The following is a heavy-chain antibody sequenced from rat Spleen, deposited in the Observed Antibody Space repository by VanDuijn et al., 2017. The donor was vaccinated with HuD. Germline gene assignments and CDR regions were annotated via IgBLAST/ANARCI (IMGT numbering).Heavy chain of an antibody. CDR3: TRGAMGMDFDY. CDR1: GFTFNNYW. CDR2: IMNTGDST. Sequence: EVQLVESGGGLVQPGRSLKLSCAASGFTFNNYWMTWIRQAPGKGLEWVASIMNTGDSTYYPDSVKGRFTISRDNAKSTLYLQMNSLRSEDTATYYCTRGAMGMDFDYWGQGVMVTVSS. V-gene: IGHV5-31*01. D-gene: IGHD1-7*01. J-gene: IGHJ2*01.